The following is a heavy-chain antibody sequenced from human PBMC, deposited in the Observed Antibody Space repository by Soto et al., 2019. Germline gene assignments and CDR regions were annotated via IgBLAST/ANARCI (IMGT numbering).Heavy chain of an antibody. CDR3: ALVETLYGMDV. J-gene: IGHJ6*02. CDR1: GGTFSSYA. D-gene: IGHD1-26*01. CDR2: IIPIFGTA. Sequence: WASVKVSCKASGGTFSSYAISWVRQAPGQGLEWMGGIIPIFGTANYAQKFQGRVTITADKSTSTAYMELSSLRSEDTAVYYCALVETLYGMDVWGQGTTVTVSS. V-gene: IGHV1-69*06.